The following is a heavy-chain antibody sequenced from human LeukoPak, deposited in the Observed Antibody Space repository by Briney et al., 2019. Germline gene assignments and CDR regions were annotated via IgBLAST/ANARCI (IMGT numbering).Heavy chain of an antibody. CDR3: ARGSSGYKPYGMDV. D-gene: IGHD3-22*01. CDR1: GFTFSSYW. J-gene: IGHJ6*01. V-gene: IGHV3-7*04. CDR2: IKQDGSEK. Sequence: GGSLRLSCAASGFTFSSYWMTWVRQAPGKGLEWVANIKQDGSEKYYVESVKGRFTISRDNAKNSLNLQMNSLRAEDTAVYYCARGSSGYKPYGMDVWGQGATVTVSS.